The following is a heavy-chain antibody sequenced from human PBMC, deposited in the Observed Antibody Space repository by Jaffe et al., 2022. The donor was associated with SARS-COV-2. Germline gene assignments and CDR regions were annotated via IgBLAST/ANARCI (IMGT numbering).Heavy chain of an antibody. CDR1: GFTFSSYS. CDR3: ARDRYDSSGLLPY. J-gene: IGHJ4*02. V-gene: IGHV3-21*01. Sequence: EVQLVESGGGLVKPGGSLRLSCAASGFTFSSYSMNWVRQAPGKGLEWVSSISSSSSYIYYADSVKGRFTISRDNAKNSLYLQMNSLRAEDTAVYYCARDRYDSSGLLPYWGQGTLVTVSS. CDR2: ISSSSSYI. D-gene: IGHD3-22*01.